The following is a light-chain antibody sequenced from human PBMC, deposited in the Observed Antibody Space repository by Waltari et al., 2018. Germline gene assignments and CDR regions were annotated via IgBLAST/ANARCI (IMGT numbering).Light chain of an antibody. Sequence: SYELTQPPSVSVSPGQTASITCSGDKVGDKSVCWYQQKSGQSPKLVIFQDNQRPSGIPERFSGSNSGNTATLTISGTQAMDEADYYCQAWDRGTVVFGGGTKLTVL. CDR3: QAWDRGTVV. CDR1: KVGDKS. CDR2: QDN. V-gene: IGLV3-1*01. J-gene: IGLJ2*01.